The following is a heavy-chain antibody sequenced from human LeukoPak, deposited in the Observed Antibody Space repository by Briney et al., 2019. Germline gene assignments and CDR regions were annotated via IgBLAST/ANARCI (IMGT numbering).Heavy chain of an antibody. CDR3: ARDLPYYYDSSGYTD. D-gene: IGHD3-22*01. CDR1: GGSISSYY. Sequence: SQTLSLTCTVSGGSISSYYWSWIRQPAGKGLEWIGRIYTSGSTNYNPSLKSRVTMSVDTSKNQFSLKLSSVTAAGTAVYYCARDLPYYYDSSGYTDWGQGTLVTVSS. CDR2: IYTSGST. J-gene: IGHJ4*02. V-gene: IGHV4-4*07.